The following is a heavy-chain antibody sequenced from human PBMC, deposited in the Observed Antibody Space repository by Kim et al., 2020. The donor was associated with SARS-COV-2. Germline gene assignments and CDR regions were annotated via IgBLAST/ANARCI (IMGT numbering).Heavy chain of an antibody. D-gene: IGHD2-15*01. J-gene: IGHJ6*03. CDR3: ARRDCSGGSCYSYYYMDV. Sequence: GGSLRLSCAASGFTFSTFWMAWVRQAPGRGLEWVANIKQDGSDKYYVDSVRGRFTISRDNAKNSLYLQMNSLRAEDSAIYYCARRDCSGGSCYSYYYMDVWGKGTPVTVSS. CDR1: GFTFSTFW. V-gene: IGHV3-7*01. CDR2: IKQDGSDK.